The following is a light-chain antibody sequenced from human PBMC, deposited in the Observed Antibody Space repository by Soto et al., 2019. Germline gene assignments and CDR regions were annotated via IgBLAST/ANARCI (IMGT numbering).Light chain of an antibody. CDR3: QQYNNWPSWT. V-gene: IGKV3-15*01. J-gene: IGKJ1*01. CDR2: GAS. Sequence: EIVMTQSPATLSVSPGERATLSCRASQSVSSNLAWYQQKPGQAPRLLIYGASTRATGIPARFSGSGSGTVFTLTIISLQSEDFAVYYCQQYNNWPSWTFGQGTKVEIK. CDR1: QSVSSN.